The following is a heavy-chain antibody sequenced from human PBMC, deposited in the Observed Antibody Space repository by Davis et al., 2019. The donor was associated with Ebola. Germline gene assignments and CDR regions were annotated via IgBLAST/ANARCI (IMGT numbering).Heavy chain of an antibody. Sequence: ASVKVSCKASGYTFTSYAMHWVRQAPGQRLEWMGWINAGNGNTKYSQKFQGRVTITRDTSASTAYMELSRLTSEDTAVYYCSPDPVLTGKYVWGQGTLVIVSS. CDR3: SPDPVLTGKYV. CDR2: INAGNGNT. CDR1: GYTFTSYA. V-gene: IGHV1-3*01. J-gene: IGHJ4*02. D-gene: IGHD4/OR15-4a*01.